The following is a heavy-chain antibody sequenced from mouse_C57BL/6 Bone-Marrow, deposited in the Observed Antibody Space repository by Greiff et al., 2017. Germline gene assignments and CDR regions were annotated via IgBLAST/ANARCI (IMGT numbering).Heavy chain of an antibody. Sequence: VKVVESGAELARPGASVKLSCKASGYTFTSYGISWVKQRTGQGLEWIGEIYPRSGNTYYNEKFKGKATLTADKSSSTAYMELRSLTSEDSAVYFCARKDDYLWYFDVWGTGTTVTVSS. V-gene: IGHV1-81*01. CDR2: IYPRSGNT. D-gene: IGHD2-4*01. J-gene: IGHJ1*03. CDR1: GYTFTSYG. CDR3: ARKDDYLWYFDV.